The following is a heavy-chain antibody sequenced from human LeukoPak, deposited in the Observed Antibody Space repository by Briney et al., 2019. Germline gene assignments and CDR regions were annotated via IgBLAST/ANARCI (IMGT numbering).Heavy chain of an antibody. CDR2: IYYSGST. J-gene: IGHJ6*04. CDR3: ARAGYSGSEFSV. Sequence: SETLSLTCTLSGGSFSSYYWSWIRQPPGKGLEWFGYIYYSGSTNYNPSLKSRVTISVDTSKNQFSLKLSSVTATDTAVYYCARAGYSGSEFSVWGKGSTVTVSS. D-gene: IGHD5-12*01. CDR1: GGSFSSYY. V-gene: IGHV4-59*01.